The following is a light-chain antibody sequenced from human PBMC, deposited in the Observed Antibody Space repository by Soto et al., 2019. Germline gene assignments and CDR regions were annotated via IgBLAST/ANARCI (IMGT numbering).Light chain of an antibody. J-gene: IGKJ1*01. CDR3: QHYNNWPRT. V-gene: IGKV3-15*01. Sequence: EIVMTQSPATLSVSPGERATLSCRASQSVSSNLAGYQQKPGQDPRLLIYGASTRATGIPARFSGSGSGTDFTLTISSLQSEDFAVYYCQHYNNWPRTFGQGTKVEIK. CDR2: GAS. CDR1: QSVSSN.